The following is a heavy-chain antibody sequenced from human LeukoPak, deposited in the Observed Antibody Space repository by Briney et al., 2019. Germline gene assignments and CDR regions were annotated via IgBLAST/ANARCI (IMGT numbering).Heavy chain of an antibody. CDR3: ASWGGPWAYYYDSSGSIDDY. CDR1: GGSISDYY. V-gene: IGHV4-59*08. Sequence: SETLSLTCNVSGGSISDYYWSWIRQPPGKGLEWIGYIYYSGSTYYNPSLKSRVTISVDTSKNQFSLKLSSVTAADTAVYYCASWGGPWAYYYDSSGSIDDYWGQGTLVTVSS. D-gene: IGHD3-22*01. J-gene: IGHJ4*02. CDR2: IYYSGST.